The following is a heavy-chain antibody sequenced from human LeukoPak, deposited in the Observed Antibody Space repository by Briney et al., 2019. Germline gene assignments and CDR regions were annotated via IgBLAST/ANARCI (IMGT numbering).Heavy chain of an antibody. CDR3: ATGLTGTIDY. J-gene: IGHJ4*02. V-gene: IGHV3-72*01. CDR2: TRNKVNSYTI. Sequence: GGSLRLSCAASGFTFSDHYMDWVGQAPGKGLEWVGRTRNKVNSYTIEYAASVKGRFTISRDDSKNLLYLQMNSLKTEDTAVYYCATGLTGTIDYWGQGTLVTVSS. CDR1: GFTFSDHY. D-gene: IGHD1-7*01.